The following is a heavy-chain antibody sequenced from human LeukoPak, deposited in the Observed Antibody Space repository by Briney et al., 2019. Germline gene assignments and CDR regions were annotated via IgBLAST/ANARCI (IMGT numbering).Heavy chain of an antibody. CDR1: GFTFSDYY. J-gene: IGHJ6*03. V-gene: IGHV3-11*04. CDR2: ISISGSTT. CDR3: ARDGDYDILTGYYYGYYYYYYMDV. D-gene: IGHD3-9*01. Sequence: GGSLRLSCAASGFTFSDYYMSCSRQTPGKGVGWVSYISISGSTTYYTDSARGRFAISRDNAKSSLYLQMNSLRAEDTAVYYCARDGDYDILTGYYYGYYYYYYMDVWGKGTTVTISS.